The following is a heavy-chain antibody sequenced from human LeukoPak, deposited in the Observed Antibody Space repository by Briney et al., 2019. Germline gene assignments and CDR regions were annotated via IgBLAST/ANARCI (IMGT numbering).Heavy chain of an antibody. D-gene: IGHD2-2*01. CDR2: IRYDGSNK. CDR3: AKDPPEYQLLPGWFDP. CDR1: GFTFSSYG. Sequence: EGSLRLSCAASGFTFSSYGMHWVRQAPGKGLEWVAFIRYDGSNKYYADSVKGRFTISRDNSKNTLYLQMNSLRAEDTAVYYCAKDPPEYQLLPGWFDPWGQGTLVTVSS. J-gene: IGHJ5*02. V-gene: IGHV3-30*02.